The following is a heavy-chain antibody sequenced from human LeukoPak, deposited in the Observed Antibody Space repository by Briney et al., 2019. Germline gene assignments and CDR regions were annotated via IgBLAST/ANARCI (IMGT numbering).Heavy chain of an antibody. D-gene: IGHD6-19*01. Sequence: ASVKGSCKASGYTFTSYAIHWVRQAPGQRLEWMGLINAANGNTRYSQTFQDRVTITRDTSASTAYMELSSLRSEDTAVYYCARAYDSGCNYWGQGTLVTVSS. V-gene: IGHV1-3*01. CDR1: GYTFTSYA. CDR2: INAANGNT. J-gene: IGHJ4*02. CDR3: ARAYDSGCNY.